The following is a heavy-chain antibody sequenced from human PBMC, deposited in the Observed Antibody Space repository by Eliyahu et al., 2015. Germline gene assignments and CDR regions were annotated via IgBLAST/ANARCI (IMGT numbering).Heavy chain of an antibody. D-gene: IGHD3-22*01. V-gene: IGHV4-39*01. CDR1: GXSTTSFXYY. CDR3: AKHYDSSAYFPLPFDY. Sequence: QLQLQESGPGLVKPSETLSLTCTVXGXSTTSFXYYWGWVRQPPGKGLEWIGSIYYSGSTYYNPSLKSRVTISVDASKNQFSLELNSVTAADTAVYYCAKHYDSSAYFPLPFDYWGQGTLVTVSS. J-gene: IGHJ4*02. CDR2: IYYSGST.